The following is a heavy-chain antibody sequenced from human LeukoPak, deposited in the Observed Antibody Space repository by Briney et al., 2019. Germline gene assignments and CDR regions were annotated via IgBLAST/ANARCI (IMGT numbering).Heavy chain of an antibody. V-gene: IGHV3-21*01. J-gene: IGHJ3*02. Sequence: GGSLRLSCAASGFTFSTYTMNWVRQAPGKGLEWVSSISTSSSYIYSADSLKGRFPISRDNAKNSLYLQMNSLRAEDTAMYYCARDSSSKGSAFDIWGHGTMVTVSS. CDR2: ISTSSSYI. CDR3: ARDSSSKGSAFDI. D-gene: IGHD6-13*01. CDR1: GFTFSTYT.